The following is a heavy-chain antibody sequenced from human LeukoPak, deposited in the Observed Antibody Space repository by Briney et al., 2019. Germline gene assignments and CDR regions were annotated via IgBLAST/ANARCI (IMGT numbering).Heavy chain of an antibody. J-gene: IGHJ4*02. D-gene: IGHD5-24*01. CDR2: IHQHGNEK. Sequence: PGGSLSLSCAASGFTFSNYWMSWVRQAPGKGLEWVASIHQHGNEKYFVDFVRGRFTISRDNTKNSLYLQMSSLRAEDTAVYYCAILDGPLFEYWGQGTLITVSS. CDR1: GFTFSNYW. V-gene: IGHV3-7*01. CDR3: AILDGPLFEY.